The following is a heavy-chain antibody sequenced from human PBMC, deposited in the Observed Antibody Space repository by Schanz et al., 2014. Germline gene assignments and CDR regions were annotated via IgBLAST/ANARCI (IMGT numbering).Heavy chain of an antibody. V-gene: IGHV3-21*02. J-gene: IGHJ4*02. Sequence: LVESGGGVVQPGRSLRLSCAASGFTFSSYGMHWVRQAPGKGLAWVSAISGSGGSTYYADSVKGRFTISRDNAKNTLYLQMNSLRAEDTAVYYCVRDTDYHFDYWGQGTLVTVSS. D-gene: IGHD4-17*01. CDR3: VRDTDYHFDY. CDR1: GFTFSSYG. CDR2: ISGSGGST.